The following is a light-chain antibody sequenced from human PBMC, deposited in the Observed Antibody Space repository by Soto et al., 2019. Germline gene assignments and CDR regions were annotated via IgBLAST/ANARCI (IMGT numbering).Light chain of an antibody. CDR2: QAS. CDR1: QSIDTW. CDR3: QQYNTDAYT. V-gene: IGKV1-5*03. J-gene: IGKJ2*01. Sequence: DIQMTQSPSTLSASVGVRVTITCRASQSIDTWLAWYQQKPGKAPKLLIFQASRLESGVPSRFRGSGSGTQFTLTIRSLQPDDFGTYYCQQYNTDAYTFARGTKLEIK.